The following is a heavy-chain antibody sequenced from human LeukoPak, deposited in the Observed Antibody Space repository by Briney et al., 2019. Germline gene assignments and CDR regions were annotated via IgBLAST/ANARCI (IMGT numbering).Heavy chain of an antibody. Sequence: ASVKVSCKASGYTFTSYGITWVRQAPGQGLEWMGWISAYNGNTNYAQKLQGRVTMTTDTSTSTAYMELRSLRSDDTAVYYCARDPVVVPAAAYYYYMDVWGKGTTVTVSS. CDR3: ARDPVVVPAAAYYYYMDV. D-gene: IGHD2-2*01. J-gene: IGHJ6*03. CDR1: GYTFTSYG. V-gene: IGHV1-18*01. CDR2: ISAYNGNT.